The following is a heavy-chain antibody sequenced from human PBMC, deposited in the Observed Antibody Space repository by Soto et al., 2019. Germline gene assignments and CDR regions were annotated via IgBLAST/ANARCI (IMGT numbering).Heavy chain of an antibody. CDR1: GYTFTSYG. Sequence: ASVKVSCKASGYTFTSYGISWVRQAPGQGLEWMGWISAYNGNTNYAQKLQGRVTMTTDTSTSTAYMELRSLGSDDTAVYYCAREDLEWLDYYYGMDVWGQGTTVTVSS. J-gene: IGHJ6*02. CDR3: AREDLEWLDYYYGMDV. D-gene: IGHD3-3*01. CDR2: ISAYNGNT. V-gene: IGHV1-18*01.